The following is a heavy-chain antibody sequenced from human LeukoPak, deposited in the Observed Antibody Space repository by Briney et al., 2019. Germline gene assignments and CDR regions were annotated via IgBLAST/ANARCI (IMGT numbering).Heavy chain of an antibody. CDR1: GFTFSSYW. CDR2: INSDGSRT. Sequence: PGGSLRLSCAASGFTFSSYWMHWVRQAPGKGLVWVSRINSDGSRTSYADSVKGRFTISRDNAKNTLYLQMNSLRAEDTAVYYCARDRQWNYYDSSGYPRPSDWFDPWGQGTLVTVSS. V-gene: IGHV3-74*01. D-gene: IGHD3-22*01. J-gene: IGHJ5*02. CDR3: ARDRQWNYYDSSGYPRPSDWFDP.